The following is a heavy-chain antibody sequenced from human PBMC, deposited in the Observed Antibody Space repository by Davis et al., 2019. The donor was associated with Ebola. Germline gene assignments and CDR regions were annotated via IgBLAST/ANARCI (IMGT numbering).Heavy chain of an antibody. CDR3: TKALTNCGGDCSMNDAFDI. CDR2: ISVSGTT. Sequence: PGGSLRLSCAASGFTFKTYAMSWVRQAPGKGLEWVAGISVSGTTYYADSVKGRFTISRDNSRNTLYLQMNTLRAEDTALYYCTKALTNCGGDCSMNDAFDIWGQGTMVTVSS. J-gene: IGHJ3*02. V-gene: IGHV3-23*01. CDR1: GFTFKTYA. D-gene: IGHD2-21*02.